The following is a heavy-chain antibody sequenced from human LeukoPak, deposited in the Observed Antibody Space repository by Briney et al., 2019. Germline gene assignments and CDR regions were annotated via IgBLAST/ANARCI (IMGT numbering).Heavy chain of an antibody. Sequence: GRSLRLSCAASGFTFSTYAMTSVRQPPGKGLEWVSSISGSGATTYYADSVKGRFTISRDNSKSTLFLQMNSLRADDTAVYHCVKDRETYYDPGGYYCIWLDPWGLGTLVTVSS. D-gene: IGHD3-22*01. V-gene: IGHV3-23*01. J-gene: IGHJ5*02. CDR3: VKDRETYYDPGGYYCIWLDP. CDR1: GFTFSTYA. CDR2: ISGSGATT.